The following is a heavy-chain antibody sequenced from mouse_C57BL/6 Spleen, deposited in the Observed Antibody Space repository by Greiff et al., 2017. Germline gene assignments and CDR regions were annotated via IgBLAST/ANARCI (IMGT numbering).Heavy chain of an antibody. Sequence: QVQLQQSGAELVKPGASVKLSCKASGYTFTSYWMHWVKQRPGQGLEWIGMIHPNSGSTNYNEKFKSKATLTVDKSSSTAYMQLSSLTSEDSAVYYCARDGYYEDFDVWGTGTTVTVSS. D-gene: IGHD2-3*01. CDR2: IHPNSGST. CDR1: GYTFTSYW. J-gene: IGHJ1*03. CDR3: ARDGYYEDFDV. V-gene: IGHV1-64*01.